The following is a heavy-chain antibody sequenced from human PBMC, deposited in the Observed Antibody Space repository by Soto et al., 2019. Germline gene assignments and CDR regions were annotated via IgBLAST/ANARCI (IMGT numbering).Heavy chain of an antibody. D-gene: IGHD1-26*01. Sequence: QVQLVESGGGVVQPGRSLRLSCAASGFTFRSYGMHWVRLAPGKGLEWVAVIWFDGSKEYYADFVKGRFTISRDNSKNTLYLQMNSLRVEDTAVYYCARDWNTGSSNDWAQGTLVTVSS. CDR2: IWFDGSKE. CDR1: GFTFRSYG. V-gene: IGHV3-33*01. J-gene: IGHJ4*02. CDR3: ARDWNTGSSND.